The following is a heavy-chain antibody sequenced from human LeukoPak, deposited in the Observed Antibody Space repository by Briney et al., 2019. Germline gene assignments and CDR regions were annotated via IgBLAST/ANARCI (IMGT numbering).Heavy chain of an antibody. Sequence: GGSLRLSCAASGFTFSSYAMHWVRQAPGKGLKWVAVVSYDGSNKYYADSVKGRFTISRDNSKNTLYLQMNSLRAEDTAVYYCAHDYGSGSYCIKIPVYYFDYWGQGTLVTVSS. D-gene: IGHD3-10*01. CDR2: VSYDGSNK. V-gene: IGHV3-30*04. CDR3: AHDYGSGSYCIKIPVYYFDY. J-gene: IGHJ4*02. CDR1: GFTFSSYA.